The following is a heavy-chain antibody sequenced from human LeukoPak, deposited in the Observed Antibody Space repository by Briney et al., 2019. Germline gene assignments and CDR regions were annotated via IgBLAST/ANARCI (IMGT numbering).Heavy chain of an antibody. J-gene: IGHJ6*02. V-gene: IGHV1-2*02. CDR3: ATSSLSSYYYYGMDV. D-gene: IGHD3-16*02. CDR1: GYTFTGYY. Sequence: GASVKVSCKASGYTFTGYYMHWVRQAPGQGLEWMGWINPNSGGTNYAQKFQGRVTMTRDTSISTAYMELSRLRSDDTAVYYCATSSLSSYYYYGMDVWGQGTTVTVSS. CDR2: INPNSGGT.